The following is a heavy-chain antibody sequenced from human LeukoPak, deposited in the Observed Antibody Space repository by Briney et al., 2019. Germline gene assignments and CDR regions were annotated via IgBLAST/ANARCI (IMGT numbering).Heavy chain of an antibody. V-gene: IGHV3-23*01. D-gene: IGHD5-18*01. CDR3: AKSNTYVNFDY. J-gene: IGHJ4*02. CDR2: ISSSADIT. CDR1: GFNFSNSA. Sequence: PGGPLILSCSASGFNFSNSAMSWVRPAPGKGLEWFSIISSSADITYYADSVKGRFTISRDNSKNTLYLQMNSLRAEDTAVYYCAKSNTYVNFDYWGQGTLVTVSS.